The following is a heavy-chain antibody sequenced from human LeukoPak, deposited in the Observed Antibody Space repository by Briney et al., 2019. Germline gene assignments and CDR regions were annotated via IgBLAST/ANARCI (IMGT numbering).Heavy chain of an antibody. J-gene: IGHJ4*02. Sequence: SETLSLTCTVSGASVRGYYWSWIRQPPGKGLEWIGYIHYTGNTDYNPSLTSRVIMSVDTSKNQFSLMLTSVTAADTAVYYCARGYGSGSYNNFNQWGQGLLVAVSS. CDR2: IHYTGNT. V-gene: IGHV4-59*02. CDR3: ARGYGSGSYNNFNQ. CDR1: GASVRGYY. D-gene: IGHD3-10*01.